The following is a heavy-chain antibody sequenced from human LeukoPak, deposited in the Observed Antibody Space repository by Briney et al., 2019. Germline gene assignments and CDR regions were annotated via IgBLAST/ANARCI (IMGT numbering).Heavy chain of an antibody. V-gene: IGHV4-39*07. CDR2: IYYSGST. Sequence: SETLSLTCTVAGGSISSSSYYWGWIRQPPGKGLEWFGRIYYSGSTYYNPSLKSRVTISVDTSKNQFSLKLSSVTAADTAVYYCARAYVATAGYYYYTDVWGTGTTVTISS. D-gene: IGHD6-13*01. CDR3: ARAYVATAGYYYYTDV. CDR1: GGSISSSSYY. J-gene: IGHJ6*03.